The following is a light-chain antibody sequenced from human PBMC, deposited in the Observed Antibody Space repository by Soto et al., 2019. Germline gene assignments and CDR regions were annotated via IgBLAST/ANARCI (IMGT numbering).Light chain of an antibody. CDR1: QSVGSS. Sequence: EIVMTQSPATLSVFPGQRATLSCRASQSVGSSLGWYQQKPGQAPRLLIYGASTRATGTPARVSGSGSGTEFTLTISSLQSEDFAVYYCQQYGSPITFGQGTRLEIK. CDR2: GAS. CDR3: QQYGSPIT. J-gene: IGKJ5*01. V-gene: IGKV3-15*01.